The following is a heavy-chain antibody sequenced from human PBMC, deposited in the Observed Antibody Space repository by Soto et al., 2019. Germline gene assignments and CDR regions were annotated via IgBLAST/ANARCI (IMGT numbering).Heavy chain of an antibody. D-gene: IGHD1-7*01. CDR3: AGTSSLQWYHMDV. CDR2: IYYSGST. CDR1: GGSISNNY. J-gene: IGHJ6*03. Sequence: SETLSLTCTVSGGSISNNYWSWMRQPPGKGLEWIGYIYYSGSTNYNPSLKSRVTISIDTSKNQFSLHLNSVTPEDTAVYYCAGTSSLQWYHMDVWDKGTTVTVSS. V-gene: IGHV4-59*03.